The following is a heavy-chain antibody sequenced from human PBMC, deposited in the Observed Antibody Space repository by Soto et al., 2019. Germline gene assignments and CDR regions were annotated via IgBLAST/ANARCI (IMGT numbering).Heavy chain of an antibody. Sequence: GGSLRLSCAASGFTFSSYAMSWVRQAPGKGLEWVSAISGSGGSTYYADSVKGRFTISRDNSKNTLYLQMNSLRAEDTAVYYCARSGYDLYYYYGMDVWGQGTTVTVSS. J-gene: IGHJ6*02. CDR1: GFTFSSYA. V-gene: IGHV3-23*01. CDR3: ARSGYDLYYYYGMDV. D-gene: IGHD5-12*01. CDR2: ISGSGGST.